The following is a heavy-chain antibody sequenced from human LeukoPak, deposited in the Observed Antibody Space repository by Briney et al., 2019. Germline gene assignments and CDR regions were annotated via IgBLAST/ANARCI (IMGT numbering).Heavy chain of an antibody. V-gene: IGHV3-23*01. Sequence: GGSLRLSCAASGFTFSSYAMTWVRQAPGKGLEWVSAITGSGGSTYYADSVKGRFTISRDNSKNTLYLQMNSLRAEDTAVYYCATSRGLYEYWGQGTLVTVSS. D-gene: IGHD2-2*01. CDR3: ATSRGLYEY. J-gene: IGHJ4*02. CDR2: ITGSGGST. CDR1: GFTFSSYA.